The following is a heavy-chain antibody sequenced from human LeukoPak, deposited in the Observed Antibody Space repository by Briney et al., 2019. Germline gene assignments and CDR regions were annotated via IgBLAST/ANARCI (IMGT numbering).Heavy chain of an antibody. J-gene: IGHJ4*02. V-gene: IGHV3-7*01. D-gene: IGHD6-19*01. CDR3: ARQRGSGCLDY. Sequence: GGSLRLSCAASRFTLSNYWMSWVRQAPGKGLEWVANINQDGSETYYVDSVKGRFTISRDNAKNSLSLQMNSLRAGDTAVYYCARQRGSGCLDYWGQGTLVTVSS. CDR2: INQDGSET. CDR1: RFTLSNYW.